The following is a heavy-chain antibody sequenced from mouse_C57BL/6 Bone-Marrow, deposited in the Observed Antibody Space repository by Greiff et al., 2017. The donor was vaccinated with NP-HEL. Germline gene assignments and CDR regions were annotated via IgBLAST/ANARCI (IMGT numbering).Heavy chain of an antibody. CDR2: IDPSDSYT. V-gene: IGHV1-59*01. J-gene: IGHJ2*01. CDR1: GYTFTSYW. CDR3: ARTTVVPDYFDY. Sequence: VQLQQPGAELVRPGTSVKLSCKASGYTFTSYWMHWVKQRPGQGLEWIGVIDPSDSYTNYNQKFKGKATLTVDTSSSTAYMQLSSLTSEDSAVYYCARTTVVPDYFDYWGQGTTLTVSS. D-gene: IGHD1-1*01.